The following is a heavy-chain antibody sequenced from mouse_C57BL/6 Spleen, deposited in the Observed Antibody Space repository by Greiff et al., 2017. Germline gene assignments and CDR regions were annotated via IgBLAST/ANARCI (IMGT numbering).Heavy chain of an antibody. CDR1: GFTFSDYG. V-gene: IGHV5-17*01. CDR2: ISSCSSTI. J-gene: IGHJ1*03. D-gene: IGHD4-1*01. CDR3: ARIWDDWYFDV. Sequence: EVKVVESGGGLVKPGGSLKLSCAASGFTFSDYGMHWVRQAPEKGLEWVAYISSCSSTIYYADTVKGRFTISRDNAKNTLFLQMTSLRSEDTDMYYSARIWDDWYFDVWGTGTTVTVSS.